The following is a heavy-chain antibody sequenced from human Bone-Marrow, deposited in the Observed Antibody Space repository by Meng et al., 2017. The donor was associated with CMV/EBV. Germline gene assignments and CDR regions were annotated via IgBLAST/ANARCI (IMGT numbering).Heavy chain of an antibody. Sequence: QVQLVQSGAEAKKPGASVKVSCKASGYTFITYGISWVRQAPGQGLEWMGWISVYNGDTNYAENFQGRVTMTTDRSTSTAYLELRSLRFDDTAVYYCARDSLAARPGWFDPWGQGSLVTVSP. CDR2: ISVYNGDT. J-gene: IGHJ5*02. D-gene: IGHD6-6*01. V-gene: IGHV1-18*01. CDR3: ARDSLAARPGWFDP. CDR1: GYTFITYG.